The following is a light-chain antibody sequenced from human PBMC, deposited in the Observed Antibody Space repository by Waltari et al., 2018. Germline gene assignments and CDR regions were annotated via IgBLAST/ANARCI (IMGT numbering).Light chain of an antibody. J-gene: IGKJ4*01. CDR3: QQYYGAPLT. Sequence: DIVMTQSPDSLAVSLGERATINCNSSQSLLSSSNHKNYLAWYQQRPGQPPKLLMFWASARESGVPDRFSGSGSGADFTLTIGGLQAEDVAVYYCQQYYGAPLTFGGGTKVEIK. CDR1: QSLLSSSNHKNY. V-gene: IGKV4-1*01. CDR2: WAS.